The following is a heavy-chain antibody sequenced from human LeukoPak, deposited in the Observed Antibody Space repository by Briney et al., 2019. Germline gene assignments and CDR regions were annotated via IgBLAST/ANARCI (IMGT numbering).Heavy chain of an antibody. V-gene: IGHV3-30*03. CDR3: ATHPSMVRGVFDY. CDR1: GFTFSSYG. Sequence: GGSLRLSCAASGFTFSSYGMHWVRQAPGKGLEWVAVISYDGSNKYYADSVKGRFTISRDNSKNTLYLQMNSLRAEDTAVNYCATHPSMVRGVFDYWGQGTLVTVSS. CDR2: ISYDGSNK. D-gene: IGHD3-10*01. J-gene: IGHJ4*02.